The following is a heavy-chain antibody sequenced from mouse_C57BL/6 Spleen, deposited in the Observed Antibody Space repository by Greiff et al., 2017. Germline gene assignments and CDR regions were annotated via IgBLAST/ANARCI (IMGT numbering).Heavy chain of an antibody. CDR2: INPSTGGT. CDR1: GYSFTGYY. D-gene: IGHD2-1*01. Sequence: EVKLVESGPELVKPGASVKISCKASGYSFTGYYMNWVKQSPEKSLEWIGEINPSTGGTTYNQKFKAKATLTVNKSSSTAYMQLKSLTSEDSAVYYCARGDYGNYGYLDYWGQGTTLTVSS. J-gene: IGHJ2*01. CDR3: ARGDYGNYGYLDY. V-gene: IGHV1-42*01.